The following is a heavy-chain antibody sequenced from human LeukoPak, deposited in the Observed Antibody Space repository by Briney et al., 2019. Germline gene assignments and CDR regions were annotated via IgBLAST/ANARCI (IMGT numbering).Heavy chain of an antibody. CDR2: ISGSGGNT. CDR3: AKDGYAMVSFFDY. D-gene: IGHD4/OR15-4a*01. Sequence: GGSLRLSCAASGFTFSSYAMTWVRQAPGKGLEWVSGISGSGGNTYYADSVKGRFTISRDNSKNTLYLQLNSLRAEDTAVYYCAKDGYAMVSFFDYWGQGTLVTVSS. CDR1: GFTFSSYA. V-gene: IGHV3-23*01. J-gene: IGHJ4*02.